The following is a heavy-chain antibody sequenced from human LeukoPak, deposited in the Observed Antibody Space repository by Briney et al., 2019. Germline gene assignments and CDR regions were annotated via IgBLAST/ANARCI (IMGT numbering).Heavy chain of an antibody. D-gene: IGHD1-1*01. CDR3: ARDCRLNCARQPGFDS. J-gene: IGHJ5*01. CDR2: MSPNSGDT. V-gene: IGHV1-8*01. Sequence: ASVKVSCKASGYTFTSYDFNWVRQATGQRPEWMGWMSPNSGDTGYAQKFQDRVTMTRNTSISTAYMELSSLRSDDTAVYYCARDCRLNCARQPGFDSWGQGTLVTVSS. CDR1: GYTFTSYD.